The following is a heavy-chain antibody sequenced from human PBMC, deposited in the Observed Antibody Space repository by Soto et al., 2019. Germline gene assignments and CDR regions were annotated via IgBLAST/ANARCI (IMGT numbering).Heavy chain of an antibody. D-gene: IGHD3-10*01. V-gene: IGHV4-59*08. CDR1: GGSISSYC. Sequence: PSETLSLTCTVSGGSISSYCWSWIRQPPGKGLEWIGYIYYSGSTNYNPSLKSRVTISVDTSKNQFSLKLSSVTAADTAVYYCARRYGSGFDYWGQGTLVTVSS. CDR3: ARRYGSGFDY. CDR2: IYYSGST. J-gene: IGHJ4*02.